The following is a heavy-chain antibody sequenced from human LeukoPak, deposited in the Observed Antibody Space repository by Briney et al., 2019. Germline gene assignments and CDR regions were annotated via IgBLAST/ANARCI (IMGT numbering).Heavy chain of an antibody. V-gene: IGHV3-66*01. Sequence: GGSLRLPCAASGFTVSTNNYMYWVRQAPGKGLEWVSSIYTGGTTYYADSVKGRFTISRDDPKNTLYLQMNSLRAEDTAVYYCARDLGDYVGYDAFDIWGQGTMVTVSS. CDR3: ARDLGDYVGYDAFDI. CDR2: IYTGGTT. J-gene: IGHJ3*02. D-gene: IGHD4-17*01. CDR1: GFTVSTNNY.